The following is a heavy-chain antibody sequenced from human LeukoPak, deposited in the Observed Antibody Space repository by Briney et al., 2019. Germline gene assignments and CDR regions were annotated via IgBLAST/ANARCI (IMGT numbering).Heavy chain of an antibody. V-gene: IGHV1-18*04. CDR1: GYTFTSHG. J-gene: IGHJ6*03. D-gene: IGHD6-13*01. Sequence: ASVKVSCKASGYTFTSHGITWVRQAPGQGLEWMGWISTYNVNTNYAQKLQGRVTMTTDTSTSTAYMELRSLRSDDTAMYYCARAYYSSSWYYYYYYYMDVWGKGTTVTVSS. CDR3: ARAYYSSSWYYYYYYYMDV. CDR2: ISTYNVNT.